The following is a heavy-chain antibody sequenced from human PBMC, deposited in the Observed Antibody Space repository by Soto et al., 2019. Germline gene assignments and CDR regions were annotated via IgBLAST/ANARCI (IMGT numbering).Heavy chain of an antibody. J-gene: IGHJ2*01. Sequence: QLQLQESGSGLVKPSQTLSLTCAVSGGSISSGGYSWSWIRQPPGKGLEWIGYIYHSGSTYYNPSLXRXXTVSVDRSTNQFSLKLSSVTAADTAVYYCARVPGLWGRGTLVTVSS. V-gene: IGHV4-30-2*01. CDR1: GGSISSGGYS. CDR2: IYHSGST. CDR3: ARVPGL.